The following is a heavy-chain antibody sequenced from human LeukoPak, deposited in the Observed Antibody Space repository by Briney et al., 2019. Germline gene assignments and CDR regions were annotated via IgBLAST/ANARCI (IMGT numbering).Heavy chain of an antibody. CDR3: AGVWTINYYDSSGWNWFDP. J-gene: IGHJ5*02. CDR2: IIPIFGTA. CDR1: GYTFTGYY. Sequence: GASVKVSCKASGYTFTGYYMHWVRQAPGQGLEWMGGIIPIFGTANYAQKFQGRVTITTDESTSTAYMELSSLRSEDTAVYYCAGVWTINYYDSSGWNWFDPWGQGTLVTVSS. D-gene: IGHD3-22*01. V-gene: IGHV1-69*05.